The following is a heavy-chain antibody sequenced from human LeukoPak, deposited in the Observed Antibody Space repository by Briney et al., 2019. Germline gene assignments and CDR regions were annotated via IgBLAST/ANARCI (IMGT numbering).Heavy chain of an antibody. V-gene: IGHV4-34*01. CDR2: IYYSGST. CDR1: GGSFSGYY. J-gene: IGHJ6*02. D-gene: IGHD2-2*03. CDR3: AREMGIVVAPAGASMDV. Sequence: PSETLSLTCAVYGGSFSGYYWSWIRQPPGKGLEWIGYIYYSGSTYYNPSLKSRVTISVDTSKNQFSLKLSSVTAADTAVYYCAREMGIVVAPAGASMDVWGQGTTVTVSS.